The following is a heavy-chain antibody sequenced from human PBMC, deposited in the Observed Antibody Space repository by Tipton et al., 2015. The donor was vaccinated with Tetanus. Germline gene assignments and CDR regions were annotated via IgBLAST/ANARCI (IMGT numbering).Heavy chain of an antibody. Sequence: SLRLSCAASGFTFSSYAMSWVRQAPGKGLEWVSAISGSGGSTYYADSVKGRFTISRDNSKNTLYLQMNSLRAEDTAVYYCARVTYGWTWFDPWGQGTLVTVSS. CDR3: ARVTYGWTWFDP. J-gene: IGHJ5*02. CDR2: ISGSGGST. D-gene: IGHD3-10*01. V-gene: IGHV3-23*01. CDR1: GFTFSSYA.